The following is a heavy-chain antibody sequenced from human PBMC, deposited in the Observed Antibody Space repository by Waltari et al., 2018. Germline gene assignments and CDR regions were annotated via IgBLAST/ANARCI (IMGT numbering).Heavy chain of an antibody. Sequence: QVQLQESGPGLVKPSETLSLTCTVSGGSISSYYWSWIRQPPGKGLEWIGYIYYSGSTDYNPSLNSRGTISVDTSKNQFSLKLSSVTAADTAVYYCARGGDSSGYYSTDFDYWGQGTLVTVSS. CDR2: IYYSGST. J-gene: IGHJ4*02. CDR3: ARGGDSSGYYSTDFDY. V-gene: IGHV4-59*01. CDR1: GGSISSYY. D-gene: IGHD3-22*01.